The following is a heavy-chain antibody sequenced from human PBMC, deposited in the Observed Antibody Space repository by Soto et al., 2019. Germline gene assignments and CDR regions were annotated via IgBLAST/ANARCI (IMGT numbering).Heavy chain of an antibody. D-gene: IGHD4-17*01. CDR3: ARSGDYDYHYAMDV. CDR1: GFTFSSYG. Sequence: QVQLVESGGGVVQPGTSLRLSCAASGFTFSSYGMHWVRQAPGKGPEWVAVIWFDGSNEYYGDSVKGRFTISRDNSKNTLYLQMNSLRAGDTAVYYWARSGDYDYHYAMDVWGQGTTVTVSS. V-gene: IGHV3-33*01. J-gene: IGHJ6*02. CDR2: IWFDGSNE.